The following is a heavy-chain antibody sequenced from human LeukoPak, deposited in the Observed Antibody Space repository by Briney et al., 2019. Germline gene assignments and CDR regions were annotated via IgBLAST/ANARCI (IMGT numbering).Heavy chain of an antibody. J-gene: IGHJ4*02. D-gene: IGHD1-7*01. V-gene: IGHV3-23*01. Sequence: GGSLRLSCAASGFTFSSYAMSWVRQAPGKGLEWVSAISGSGGSTYYADSVKGRFTISRDNSKNKLYLQMNSLRAEDTAVYYCAKNNWNYFTPDYWGQGTLVTVSS. CDR3: AKNNWNYFTPDY. CDR2: ISGSGGST. CDR1: GFTFSSYA.